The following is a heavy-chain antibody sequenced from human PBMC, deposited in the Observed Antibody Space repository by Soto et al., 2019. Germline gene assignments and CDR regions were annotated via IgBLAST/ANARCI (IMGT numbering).Heavy chain of an antibody. J-gene: IGHJ5*02. D-gene: IGHD6-13*01. V-gene: IGHV3-48*03. CDR2: ISSSGSTI. CDR3: ASFIAGNNWFDP. CDR1: GFTFSSYE. Sequence: PGGSLRLSCAASGFTFSSYEMNWVRQAPGKGLEWVSYISSSGSTIYYADSVKGRFTISRDNAKNSLYLQMNGLRAEDTAVYYCASFIAGNNWFDPWGQGTLVTVSS.